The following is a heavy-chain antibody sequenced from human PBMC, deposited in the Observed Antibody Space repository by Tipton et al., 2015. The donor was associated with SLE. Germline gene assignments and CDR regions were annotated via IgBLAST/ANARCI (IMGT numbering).Heavy chain of an antibody. Sequence: GSLRLSCVASGFRVSGYNMDWVRQAPGKGLEWVSTISISGAYISYTDSVRGRFTISKDNAKNSLYLEMNSLRAEDTAVYYCARTVSNYYGMDVWGQGTTVTVSS. J-gene: IGHJ6*02. CDR1: GFRVSGYN. CDR3: ARTVSNYYGMDV. V-gene: IGHV3-21*01. CDR2: ISISGAYI.